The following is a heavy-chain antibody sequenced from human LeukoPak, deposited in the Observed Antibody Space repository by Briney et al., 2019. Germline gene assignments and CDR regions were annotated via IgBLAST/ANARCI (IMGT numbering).Heavy chain of an antibody. J-gene: IGHJ4*02. V-gene: IGHV3-23*01. CDR3: AKDLRGGRIANPFDY. CDR1: GFTFSSYA. CDR2: ISGSGGNT. D-gene: IGHD6-13*01. Sequence: PGGSLRLSCAASGFTFSSYAMSCVRQAPGKGLEWVSAISGSGGNTYYADSVKGRFTISRDNSKNTLYLQMNSLRAEDTAVYYCAKDLRGGRIANPFDYWGQGTLVTVSS.